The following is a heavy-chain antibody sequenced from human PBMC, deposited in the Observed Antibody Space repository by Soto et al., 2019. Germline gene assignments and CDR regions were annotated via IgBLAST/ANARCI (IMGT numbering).Heavy chain of an antibody. CDR1: GFTFSSYS. CDR2: ISSSSSYI. J-gene: IGHJ6*02. D-gene: IGHD6-19*01. CDR3: ARDYQWPDYYYYYGMDV. V-gene: IGHV3-21*01. Sequence: GGSLRLSCAASGFTFSSYSMNWVRQAPGKGLEWVSSISSSSSYIYYADSVKGRFTISRDNAKNSLYLQMNSLRAEDTAVYYCARDYQWPDYYYYYGMDVWRQGTTVTVSS.